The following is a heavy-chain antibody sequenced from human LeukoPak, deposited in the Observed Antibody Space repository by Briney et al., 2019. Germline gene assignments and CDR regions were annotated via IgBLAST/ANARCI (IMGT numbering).Heavy chain of an antibody. Sequence: PGGSLRLSCAASGFTFSSNGMHWVRQAPGKGLEWVAFIQNDGNNKKYADSVKGGFTISRDNSKNTLYLQMNSLRAEVTAMYYCARDWRTPSLYLVNWGQGTLVTVSS. CDR2: IQNDGNNK. J-gene: IGHJ4*02. CDR3: ARDWRTPSLYLVN. V-gene: IGHV3-30*02. D-gene: IGHD3-16*01. CDR1: GFTFSSNG.